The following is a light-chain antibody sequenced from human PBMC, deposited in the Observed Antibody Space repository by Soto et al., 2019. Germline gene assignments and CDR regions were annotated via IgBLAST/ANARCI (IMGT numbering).Light chain of an antibody. V-gene: IGKV3-15*01. CDR3: QQYNSWLWT. CDR1: QSVTSN. Sequence: ELVMTQSPGAVSVSPGERATLSCRASQSVTSNVAWYQQKPGQAPRLLIYGASTRATGIPARFSGSGSGTEFTLIISSLQSEDSAVYYCQQYNSWLWTFGQGTKVDIK. J-gene: IGKJ1*01. CDR2: GAS.